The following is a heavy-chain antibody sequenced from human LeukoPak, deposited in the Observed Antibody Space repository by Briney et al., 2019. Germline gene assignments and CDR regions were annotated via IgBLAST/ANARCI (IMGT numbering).Heavy chain of an antibody. D-gene: IGHD6-6*01. V-gene: IGHV3-21*04. J-gene: IGHJ4*02. Sequence: GGSLRLSCAASGFTFSSYSMNWVRQAPGKGLEWVSSISSRSSYIYYADSVKGRFTISRDNAKNSLHLQMNNLRVEDTAVYYCAKQVDDSSSTYDYWAQGALVTVSS. CDR3: AKQVDDSSSTYDY. CDR2: ISSRSSYI. CDR1: GFTFSSYS.